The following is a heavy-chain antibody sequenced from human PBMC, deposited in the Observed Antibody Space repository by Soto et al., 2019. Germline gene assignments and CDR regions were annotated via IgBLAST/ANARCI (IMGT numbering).Heavy chain of an antibody. CDR3: ARDKGLIDYYYGMDV. J-gene: IGHJ6*02. Sequence: QVQLVESGGGVVQPGRSLRLSCAASGFTFSSYAMHWGRHAPGKGLEWVAVISYDGSNKYYADSVKGRFTISRDNSKNTLYLQMNSLRAEDTAVYYCARDKGLIDYYYGMDVWCQGTTVTVSS. CDR1: GFTFSSYA. V-gene: IGHV3-30-3*01. D-gene: IGHD2-8*01. CDR2: ISYDGSNK.